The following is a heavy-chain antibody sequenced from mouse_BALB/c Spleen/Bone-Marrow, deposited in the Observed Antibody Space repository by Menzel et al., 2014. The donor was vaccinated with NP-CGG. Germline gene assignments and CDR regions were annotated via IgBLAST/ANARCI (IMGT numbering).Heavy chain of an antibody. D-gene: IGHD2-3*01. V-gene: IGHV3-8*02. CDR2: ISYSGST. J-gene: IGHJ2*01. CDR1: GDSITSGY. CDR3: ATYDGYYFDY. Sequence: EVKLVESGPSLVKPSQTLSLTCSVTGDSITSGYWNWIRKFPGNKLEYMGYISYSGSTYYSPSLKSRISITRATSKNQYYLQLNSVNTEDAATYYCATYDGYYFDYWGQGTTLTVSS.